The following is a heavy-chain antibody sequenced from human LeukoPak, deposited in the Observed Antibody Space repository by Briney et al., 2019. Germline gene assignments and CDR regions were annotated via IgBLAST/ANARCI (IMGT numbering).Heavy chain of an antibody. CDR2: IYSGGST. D-gene: IGHD6-6*01. Sequence: GGSLRLSCAASGFTVSSNYMSWVRQAPGKGLEWVSVIYSGGSTYYADSVKGRFTISRDNSKNTLYLQMNSLRAEDTAVYYCARDRFVYSSSSVVSWYFDLWGRGTLVTVSS. J-gene: IGHJ2*01. CDR1: GFTVSSNY. V-gene: IGHV3-53*01. CDR3: ARDRFVYSSSSVVSWYFDL.